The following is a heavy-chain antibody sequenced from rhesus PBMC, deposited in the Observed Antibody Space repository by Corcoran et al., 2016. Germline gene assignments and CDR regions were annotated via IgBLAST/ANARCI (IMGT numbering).Heavy chain of an antibody. Sequence: EVQLVESGGGLVQPGGSLRLSCVASGFTFSSYGLYWVRQAPGKGREWISAIKSGGASTYYADSVKGRFTISRDNSNNTLSLQMNSLRAEDSAVYYCATPYGNSAESFDFWGQGALVTVSS. J-gene: IGHJ1*01. D-gene: IGHD4-35*01. CDR3: ATPYGNSAESFDF. CDR1: GFTFSSYG. V-gene: IGHV3S25*01. CDR2: IKSGGAST.